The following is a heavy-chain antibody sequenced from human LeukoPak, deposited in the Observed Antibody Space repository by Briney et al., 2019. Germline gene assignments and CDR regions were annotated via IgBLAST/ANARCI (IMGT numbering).Heavy chain of an antibody. CDR3: ARDRGFGKSLYYYYGMDV. CDR2: ISSSGTTI. CDR1: EFTFSNYE. J-gene: IGHJ6*02. Sequence: GGSLRLSCVASEFTFSNYEMNWVRQAPGKGVEWVSYISSSGTTIYYADSVKGRVTISRDNAKNSLYLQMNSLRADDTAVYYCARDRGFGKSLYYYYGMDVWGQGTTVTVSS. V-gene: IGHV3-48*03. D-gene: IGHD3-10*01.